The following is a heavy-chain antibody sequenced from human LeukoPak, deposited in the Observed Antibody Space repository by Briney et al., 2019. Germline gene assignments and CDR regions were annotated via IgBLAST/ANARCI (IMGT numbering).Heavy chain of an antibody. V-gene: IGHV3-48*03. Sequence: GGSLRLSCAASGFTFSSYEMNWVRQAPGKGLEWVSYISSSGSTIYYADSVKGRFTISRDNAKNSLYLQMNSLRAEDTAVYYCARDRQLWSRYYMDVWGKGTTVTVSS. J-gene: IGHJ6*03. CDR3: ARDRQLWSRYYMDV. D-gene: IGHD5-18*01. CDR1: GFTFSSYE. CDR2: ISSSGSTI.